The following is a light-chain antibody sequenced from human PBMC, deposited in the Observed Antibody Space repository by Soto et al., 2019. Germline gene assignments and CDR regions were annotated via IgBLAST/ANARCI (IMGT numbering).Light chain of an antibody. CDR1: SSDVGGYNY. CDR2: DVS. CDR3: CSYAGSYTFPFV. Sequence: SVLPQARSVSGSPGQSVTISCTGTSSDVGGYNYVSWYQQHPGKAPKLMIYDVSKRPSGVPDRFSGSKSGNTASLTISGLQAEDEADYYCCSYAGSYTFPFVFGTGTKVTVL. V-gene: IGLV2-11*01. J-gene: IGLJ1*01.